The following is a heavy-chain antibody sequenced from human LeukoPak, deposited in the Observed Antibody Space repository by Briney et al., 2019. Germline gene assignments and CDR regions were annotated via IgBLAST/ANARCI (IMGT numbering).Heavy chain of an antibody. CDR2: IYYSGST. V-gene: IGHV4-59*01. CDR3: AREEGGSSWYNWFDP. CDR1: GGSISSYY. Sequence: SETLSPTCTVSGGSISSYYWSWIRQPPGKGLEWIGYIYYSGSTNYNPSLKSRVTISVDTSKNQFSLKLSSVTAADTAVYYCAREEGGSSWYNWFDPWGQGTLVTVSS. J-gene: IGHJ5*02. D-gene: IGHD6-13*01.